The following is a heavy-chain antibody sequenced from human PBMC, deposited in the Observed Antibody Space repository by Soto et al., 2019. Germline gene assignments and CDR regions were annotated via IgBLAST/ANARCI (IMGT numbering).Heavy chain of an antibody. V-gene: IGHV1-69*13. CDR2: IIPIFGTA. CDR3: ARDRSRQQLVRHNWFDP. Sequence: ASVKVSCKASGGTFSSYAISWVRQAPGQGLEWMGGIIPIFGTANYAQKFQGRVTITGDESTSTAYMELSRLRSDDTAVYYCARDRSRQQLVRHNWFDPWGQGTLVTSPQ. D-gene: IGHD6-13*01. CDR1: GGTFSSYA. J-gene: IGHJ5*02.